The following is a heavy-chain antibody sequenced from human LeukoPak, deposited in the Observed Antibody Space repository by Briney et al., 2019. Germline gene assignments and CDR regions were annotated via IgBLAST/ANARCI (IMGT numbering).Heavy chain of an antibody. CDR1: QYTFSNYW. D-gene: IGHD3-22*01. J-gene: IGHJ5*01. Sequence: GESLKISCKGSQYTFSNYWIGWVRQMPGKGLEWMGLIYPGNSDTRYGPPFKGQVTISVDKSITTAYLQWSSLKASDTAMYYCASLSYSYESSGFDSWGQGTLVIVSS. V-gene: IGHV5-51*01. CDR3: ASLSYSYESSGFDS. CDR2: IYPGNSDT.